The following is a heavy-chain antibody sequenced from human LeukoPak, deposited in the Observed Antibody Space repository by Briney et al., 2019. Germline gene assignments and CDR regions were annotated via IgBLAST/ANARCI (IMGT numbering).Heavy chain of an antibody. CDR1: GYTFTGYY. CDR3: ARGRGSGWSFYYYYMDV. Sequence: ASVKVSCKASGYTFTGYYMHWVRQAPGQGLEWMGWINPNSGGTNYAQKFQGRVTMTRDTSISTAYMELSRLRSDDTAVYYCARGRGSGWSFYYYYMDVWGKGTTVTVSS. D-gene: IGHD6-19*01. CDR2: INPNSGGT. V-gene: IGHV1-2*02. J-gene: IGHJ6*03.